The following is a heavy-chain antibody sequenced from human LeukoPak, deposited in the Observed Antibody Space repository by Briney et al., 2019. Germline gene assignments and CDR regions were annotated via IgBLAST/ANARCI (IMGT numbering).Heavy chain of an antibody. Sequence: SETLSLTCAVYGGSFSGYYWSWVRQPPGKGLEWLGEINHSGSNNYNPSLESRVTISVDKSKNQFSLKLRSVTAADTAVYYCARIRDYDRWGQGTLVTVSS. CDR1: GGSFSGYY. CDR3: ARIRDYDR. CDR2: INHSGSN. J-gene: IGHJ5*02. V-gene: IGHV4-34*01. D-gene: IGHD3-16*01.